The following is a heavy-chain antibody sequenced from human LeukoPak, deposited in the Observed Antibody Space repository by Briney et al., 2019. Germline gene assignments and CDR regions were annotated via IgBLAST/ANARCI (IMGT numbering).Heavy chain of an antibody. CDR1: GGSISSGDYY. CDR3: ARVWLRGYQLPYWLDP. D-gene: IGHD2-2*01. Sequence: PSQTLSLTCTVSGGSISSGDYYWSWIRQPPGKGLEWIGYIYHSGSTYYNPSLKSRVTISVDRSKNQFSLKLSSVTAADTAVYYCARVWLRGYQLPYWLDPWGQGTLVTVSP. CDR2: IYHSGST. V-gene: IGHV4-30-4*01. J-gene: IGHJ5*02.